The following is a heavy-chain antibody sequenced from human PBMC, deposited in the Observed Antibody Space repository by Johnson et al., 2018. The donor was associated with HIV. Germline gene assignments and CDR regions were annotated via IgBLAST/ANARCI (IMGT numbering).Heavy chain of an antibody. D-gene: IGHD6-19*01. Sequence: VQLLESGGGVVQPGRSLRLSCAASGLTFSSYAMHWVRQAPGKGLEWVAVISYDGSNKYYADSVKGRFTISRDNSKNTLYLQMNSLRAEDTAVYYCAREKQWLVRGGRAFDIWGQGTMVTVSS. CDR2: ISYDGSNK. J-gene: IGHJ3*02. CDR3: AREKQWLVRGGRAFDI. CDR1: GLTFSSYA. V-gene: IGHV3-30-3*01.